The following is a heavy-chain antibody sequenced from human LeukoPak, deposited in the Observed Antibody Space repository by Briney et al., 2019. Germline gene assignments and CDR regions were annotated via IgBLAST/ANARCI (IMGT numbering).Heavy chain of an antibody. CDR2: MNPNSGNT. V-gene: IGHV1-8*01. D-gene: IGHD6-19*01. J-gene: IGHJ5*02. CDR1: GYTFTSYD. CDR3: ARFWSSGWYFDP. Sequence: ASVKVSCKASGYTFTSYDINWVRQATRQGLEWMGWMNPNSGNTGYAQKFQGRVTMTRNTSISTAYMELSSLRSEDTAVYYCARFWSSGWYFDPWGQGTLVTVSS.